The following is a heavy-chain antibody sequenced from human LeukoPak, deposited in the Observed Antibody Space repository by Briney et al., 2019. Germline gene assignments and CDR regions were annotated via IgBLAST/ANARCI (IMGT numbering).Heavy chain of an antibody. CDR1: GYTFTGYY. CDR2: INPNSGGT. D-gene: IGHD5-12*01. Sequence: ASVKVSCKASGYTFTGYYMHWVRQAPGQGLEWMGRINPNSGGTNYAQKFQGRVTVTRDTSISTAYMELSRLRSDDTAVYYCARGARWLTLRDAFDIWGQGTMVTVSS. V-gene: IGHV1-2*06. CDR3: ARGARWLTLRDAFDI. J-gene: IGHJ3*02.